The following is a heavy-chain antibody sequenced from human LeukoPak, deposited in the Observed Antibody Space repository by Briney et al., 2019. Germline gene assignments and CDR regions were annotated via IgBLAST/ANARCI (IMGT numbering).Heavy chain of an antibody. CDR3: AHSNSYYYYYMDV. CDR2: ISSSSSI. CDR1: GFTFSSYS. J-gene: IGHJ6*03. V-gene: IGHV3-48*01. D-gene: IGHD4-11*01. Sequence: GGSLRLSCAASGFTFSSYSVNWVRQAPGKGLEWVSYISSSSSIYYADSVKGRFTISRDNANNSLYLQMNSLRAEDTAVYYCAHSNSYYYYYMDVWGKGTTVTVSS.